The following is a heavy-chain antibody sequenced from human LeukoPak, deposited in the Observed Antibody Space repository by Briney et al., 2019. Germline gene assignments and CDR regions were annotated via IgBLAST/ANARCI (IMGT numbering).Heavy chain of an antibody. J-gene: IGHJ4*02. CDR1: GYTFTGYY. V-gene: IGHV1-2*02. CDR3: ARDIQLWSPHYFDY. CDR2: INPNSGGT. D-gene: IGHD5-18*01. Sequence: ASVKVSCKASGYTFTGYYMHWVRQAHGQGLEWMGWINPNSGGTNYAQKFQGRVTMTRDTSISTAYMELSRLRSDDTAVYYCARDIQLWSPHYFDYWGQGTLVTVSS.